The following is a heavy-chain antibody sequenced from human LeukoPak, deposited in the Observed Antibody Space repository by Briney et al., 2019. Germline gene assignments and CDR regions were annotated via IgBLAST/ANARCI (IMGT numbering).Heavy chain of an antibody. CDR3: ARRPFGTGDAFDI. J-gene: IGHJ3*02. Sequence: PSETLSLTCTVSGGSVNSGTYYWSWIRQPPGKGLEWIGNIYYSGSAYYNPSLKSRVTMSVDTSKNQFSLKLSSVTAADTAVYYCARRPFGTGDAFDIWGQGTMVTVSS. D-gene: IGHD2-8*02. CDR1: GGSVNSGTYY. CDR2: IYYSGSA. V-gene: IGHV4-39*07.